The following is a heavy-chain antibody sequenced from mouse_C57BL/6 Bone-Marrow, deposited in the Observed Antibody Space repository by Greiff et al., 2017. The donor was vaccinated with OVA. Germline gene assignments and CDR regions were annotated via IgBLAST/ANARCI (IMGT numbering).Heavy chain of an antibody. Sequence: QVQLQQSGAELVKPGASVKMSCKASGSTFTSYWLTWVKQRPGQGLEWIGDIYPGSGSTNYNEKFKSKATLTVDTSSSTAYMQLSSLTSEDSAVYYCASHYGSSFDYWGQGTTLTVSS. V-gene: IGHV1-55*01. CDR3: ASHYGSSFDY. J-gene: IGHJ2*01. CDR2: IYPGSGST. CDR1: GSTFTSYW. D-gene: IGHD1-1*01.